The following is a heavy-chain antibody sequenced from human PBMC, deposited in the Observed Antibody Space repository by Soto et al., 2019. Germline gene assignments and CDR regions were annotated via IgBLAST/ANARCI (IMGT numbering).Heavy chain of an antibody. V-gene: IGHV3-30*18. CDR3: AKDYYDILTGLDY. Sequence: PGGSLRLSCAAAGFTFSSYGMHWVRQAPGKGLEWVAVISYDGSNKYYADSVKGRFTISRDNSKNTLYLQMNSLRAEDTAVYYCAKDYYDILTGLDYWGQGTLVTVSS. J-gene: IGHJ4*02. CDR1: GFTFSSYG. CDR2: ISYDGSNK. D-gene: IGHD3-9*01.